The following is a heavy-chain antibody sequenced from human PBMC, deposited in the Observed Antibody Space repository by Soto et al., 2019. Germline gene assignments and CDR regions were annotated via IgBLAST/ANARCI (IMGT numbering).Heavy chain of an antibody. CDR1: GFIFSSYA. Sequence: EVQLLESGGGLVQPGGSLRLSCAASGFIFSSYAMTWVRQAPGKGLEWVSAIGGSGANIFYADSVKGRFTISRDNSQNPLYLQMNSLRAEDTAVYYCAKDRGELAVNPDFWGQGTLVSVSS. V-gene: IGHV3-23*01. D-gene: IGHD3-16*01. CDR3: AKDRGELAVNPDF. J-gene: IGHJ4*02. CDR2: IGGSGANI.